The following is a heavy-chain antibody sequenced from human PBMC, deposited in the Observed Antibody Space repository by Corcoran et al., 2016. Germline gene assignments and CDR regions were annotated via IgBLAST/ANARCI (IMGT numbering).Heavy chain of an antibody. CDR2: ISSSSSYI. Sequence: EVQLVESGGGLVKPGGSLRLSCAASGFTFSSYSMNWVRQAPGKGLEWVSSISSSSSYIYYADSVKGRFTISRDNAKNSLYLQMNSLRAEDTAVYYCAREGLVGRALGYCSSTSCHNDYWGQGTLVTVSS. D-gene: IGHD2-2*02. V-gene: IGHV3-21*01. J-gene: IGHJ4*02. CDR1: GFTFSSYS. CDR3: AREGLVGRALGYCSSTSCHNDY.